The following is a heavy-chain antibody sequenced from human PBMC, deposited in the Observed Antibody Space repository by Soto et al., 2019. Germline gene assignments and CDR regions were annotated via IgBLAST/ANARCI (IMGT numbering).Heavy chain of an antibody. J-gene: IGHJ4*02. CDR2: ISGSGGTT. CDR3: AKGVAARGTHSYYFDY. CDR1: GFTFSSYA. D-gene: IGHD6-6*01. Sequence: GGSLRLSCAAPGFTFSSYAMSWVRQAPGKGLEWVSAISGSGGTTSYADSVNGRFTISRDNSKNTLSLQMNSLRAEDTAVYYCAKGVAARGTHSYYFDYWGQGTLVTVSS. V-gene: IGHV3-23*01.